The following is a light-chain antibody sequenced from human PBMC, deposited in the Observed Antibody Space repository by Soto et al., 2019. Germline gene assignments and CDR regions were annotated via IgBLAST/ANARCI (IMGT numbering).Light chain of an antibody. Sequence: QSVLTQPPSASGTPGQRVTISCSGSSSNIGSNTVNWYQQLPGTAPKLLIYSNNQRPSGVPNRFSGSKSGTSASLAISGRQSEDEADYYCAAWDDSLNAVVFGRGTKLTVL. J-gene: IGLJ2*01. CDR1: SSNIGSNT. CDR2: SNN. CDR3: AAWDDSLNAVV. V-gene: IGLV1-44*01.